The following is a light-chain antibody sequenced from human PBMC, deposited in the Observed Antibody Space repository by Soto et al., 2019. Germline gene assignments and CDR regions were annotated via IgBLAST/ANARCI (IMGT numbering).Light chain of an antibody. V-gene: IGKV1-39*01. Sequence: IKMTQSPSSLSASVGDRVTITCRASQSISSYLNWYQQKPGKAPKLLIYAASSLQSGVPSRFSGSGSGTDFTLTISSLQPDDSATYYCQQSYSTPTFGQGTRLEI. CDR3: QQSYSTPT. CDR2: AAS. J-gene: IGKJ5*01. CDR1: QSISSY.